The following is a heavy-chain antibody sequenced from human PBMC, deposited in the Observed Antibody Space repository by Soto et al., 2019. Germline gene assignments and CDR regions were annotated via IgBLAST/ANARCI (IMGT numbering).Heavy chain of an antibody. D-gene: IGHD3-10*01. CDR3: SFNSGSGSYYFDY. CDR1: GFIFSSYA. Sequence: EVQLLESGGGLVQPGGSLRLSCAASGFIFSSYAMWWVRQAPGKGLECVSAISGGGETTYYADSVKGRFTISRDNSKNTLYLPMNSLRAEDTAVYYCSFNSGSGSYYFDYWGQGTLVTVSS. V-gene: IGHV3-23*01. J-gene: IGHJ4*02. CDR2: ISGGGETT.